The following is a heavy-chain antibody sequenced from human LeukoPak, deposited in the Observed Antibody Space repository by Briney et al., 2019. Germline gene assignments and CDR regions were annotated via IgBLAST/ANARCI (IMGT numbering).Heavy chain of an antibody. CDR2: IYHSGST. V-gene: IGHV4-4*02. Sequence: NTSGTLSLTCAVSGGSISSSNWWSWVRLPPGKGLEWIGEIYHSGSTNYNPSLKSRVTISVDKSKNQFSLKLSSVTAADTAVYYCASGGIAAAGAEYFHHWGQGTLVTVSS. CDR1: GGSISSSNW. J-gene: IGHJ1*01. D-gene: IGHD6-13*01. CDR3: ASGGIAAAGAEYFHH.